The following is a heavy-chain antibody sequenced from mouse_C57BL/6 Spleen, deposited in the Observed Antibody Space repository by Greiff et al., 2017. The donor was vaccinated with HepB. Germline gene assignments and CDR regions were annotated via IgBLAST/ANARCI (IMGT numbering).Heavy chain of an antibody. CDR2: ISNGGGST. CDR3: ARHIRPYWYFDV. CDR1: GFTFSDYY. Sequence: DVMLVESGGGLVQPGGSLKLSCAASGFTFSDYYMYWVRQTPGKRLEWVAYISNGGGSTYYPDTVKGRFTISSDNAKNTLCLQMSRLTSEETAMYYCARHIRPYWYFDVWGTGTTVTVSS. J-gene: IGHJ1*03. D-gene: IGHD1-1*01. V-gene: IGHV5-12*01.